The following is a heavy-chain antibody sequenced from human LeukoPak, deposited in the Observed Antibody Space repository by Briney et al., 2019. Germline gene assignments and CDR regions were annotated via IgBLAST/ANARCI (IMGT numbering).Heavy chain of an antibody. D-gene: IGHD6-19*01. CDR2: ISSTSITM. V-gene: IGHV3-48*01. J-gene: IGHJ4*02. CDR3: ARETILAVAGDF. Sequence: GGSLRLSCAASGFTFNRNNMNWVRQAPGKGLEWVSYISSTSITMYYADSVKGRLTISRDNAKNSLYLRMNSLRADDTAVYYCARETILAVAGDFWGQGTLVTVSS. CDR1: GFTFNRNN.